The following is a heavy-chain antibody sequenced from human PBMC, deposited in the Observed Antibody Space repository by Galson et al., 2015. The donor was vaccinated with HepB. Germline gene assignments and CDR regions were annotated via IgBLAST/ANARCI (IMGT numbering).Heavy chain of an antibody. V-gene: IGHV3-30*04. CDR2: ISYDGSNK. CDR1: GFTFSSYA. CDR3: ARAARAYTMIVVSGPFDI. D-gene: IGHD3-22*01. J-gene: IGHJ3*02. Sequence: SLRLSCAASGFTFSSYAMHWVRQAPGKGLEWVAVISYDGSNKYYADSVKGRFTISRDNSKNTLYLQMNSLRAEDTAVYYCARAARAYTMIVVSGPFDIWGQGTMVTVSS.